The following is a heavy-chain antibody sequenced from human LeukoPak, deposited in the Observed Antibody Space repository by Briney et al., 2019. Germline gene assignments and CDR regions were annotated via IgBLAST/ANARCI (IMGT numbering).Heavy chain of an antibody. Sequence: GGSLRLSCAASGFTFSNYWMHWVRQTPGEGLVCVSLIKGDGSSTTYADSVKGRFTISGDNAKNTVYLQMNSLRAEDTAVYYCARGNYHAMDVWGQGTTVTVSS. CDR1: GFTFSNYW. CDR3: ARGNYHAMDV. V-gene: IGHV3-74*01. J-gene: IGHJ6*02. CDR2: IKGDGSST.